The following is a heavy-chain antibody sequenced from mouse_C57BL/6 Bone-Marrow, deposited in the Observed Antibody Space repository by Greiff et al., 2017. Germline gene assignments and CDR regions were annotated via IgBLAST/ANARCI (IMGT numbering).Heavy chain of an antibody. J-gene: IGHJ2*01. CDR2: IYPGNSDT. CDR3: TRGIYYGNYCYFDY. CDR1: GYTFTSYW. V-gene: IGHV1-5*01. Sequence: EVKLVESGTVLARPGASVKMSCKTSGYTFTSYWMHWVKQRPGQGLEWIGAIYPGNSDTSYNQKFKGKAKLTAVTSASTAYMELSSLTNEDSAVYYCTRGIYYGNYCYFDYWGQGTTLTVSS. D-gene: IGHD2-1*01.